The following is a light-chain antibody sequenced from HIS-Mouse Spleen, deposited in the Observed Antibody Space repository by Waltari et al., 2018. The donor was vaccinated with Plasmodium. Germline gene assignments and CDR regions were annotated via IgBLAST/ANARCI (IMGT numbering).Light chain of an antibody. V-gene: IGKV1-39*01. J-gene: IGKJ1*01. CDR2: AAS. CDR3: QQSYSTWT. Sequence: DIQMITSPSSLSASAGDRVTITCRASQSISSYLNWYQQKPGKAPKLLIYAASSLQSGVPLRFIGSGSGTDFTLTISSLQPEDVATYYCQQSYSTWTFGQGTKVEIK. CDR1: QSISSY.